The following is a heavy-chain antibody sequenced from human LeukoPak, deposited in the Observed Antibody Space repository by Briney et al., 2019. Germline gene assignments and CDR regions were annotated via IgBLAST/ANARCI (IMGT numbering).Heavy chain of an antibody. V-gene: IGHV4-4*07. CDR3: ARDSGTTGEVKFDP. D-gene: IGHD3-10*01. CDR1: GGSISGYY. Sequence: SETLSLTCTVSGGSISGYYWSWIRQPAGTALEWIGRIYTSGTITYNPSLKSRVTMSVDTSKNQFSLKLSSVTAADTAVYYCARDSGTTGEVKFDPWGQGTLVTVSS. CDR2: IYTSGTI. J-gene: IGHJ5*02.